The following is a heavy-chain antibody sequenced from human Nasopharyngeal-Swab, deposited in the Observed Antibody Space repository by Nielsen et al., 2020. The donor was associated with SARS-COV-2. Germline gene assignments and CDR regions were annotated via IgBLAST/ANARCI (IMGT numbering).Heavy chain of an antibody. CDR1: GLIFDDYA. CDR3: AKDWGRGTYRYSYMDV. Sequence: GGSLRLSCAASGLIFDDYAMHWVRQAPGKGLEWVSGISWNSGRTGYADSVKGRFTISRDNAKNSLYLQMSSLRSDDTALYYCAKDWGRGTYRYSYMDVWGKGTTVTVSS. D-gene: IGHD3-16*01. V-gene: IGHV3-9*01. J-gene: IGHJ6*03. CDR2: ISWNSGRT.